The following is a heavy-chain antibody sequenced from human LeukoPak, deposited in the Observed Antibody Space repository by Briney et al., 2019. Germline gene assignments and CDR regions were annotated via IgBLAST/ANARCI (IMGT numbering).Heavy chain of an antibody. CDR2: SRYDESDK. V-gene: IGHV3-30*02. J-gene: IGHJ4*02. CDR3: AKDSAIVMYGAAPSF. D-gene: IGHD5-18*01. CDR1: GVTFSSYG. Sequence: GGSLRLSCAASGVTFSSYGMHGIGQAPGKGREGGAFSRYDESDKFYADSVKGRFTISRDNSRNTLYLQMTGLRSDDPAFYYCAKDSAIVMYGAAPSFWGPGPLVIVPS.